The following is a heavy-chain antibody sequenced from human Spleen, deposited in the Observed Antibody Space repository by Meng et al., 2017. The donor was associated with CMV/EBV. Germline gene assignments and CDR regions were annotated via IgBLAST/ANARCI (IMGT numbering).Heavy chain of an antibody. CDR3: ARAGAFTPPMYHDDPGTYSFDY. CDR2: ISHRGTT. V-gene: IGHV4-34*01. Sequence: SETLSLTCAVYGGSFSDYSWGWVRQPPGKGLEWIGEISHRGTTNYTPSLKSRITMSLDTSKKQMFLKLTSVTAADTAVYYCARAGAFTPPMYHDDPGTYSFDYWGQGTLVTVSS. D-gene: IGHD3-10*01. CDR1: GGSFSDYS. J-gene: IGHJ4*02.